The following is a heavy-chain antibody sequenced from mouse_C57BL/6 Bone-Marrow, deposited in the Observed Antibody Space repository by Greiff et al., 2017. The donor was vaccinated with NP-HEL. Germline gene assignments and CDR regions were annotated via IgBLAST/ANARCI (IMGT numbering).Heavy chain of an antibody. CDR3: PRRDYAGV. V-gene: IGHV1-4*01. J-gene: IGHJ1*03. Sequence: QVQLKESGAELARPGASVKMSCKASGYTFTSYTMHWVKQRPGQGLEWIGYINPSSGYTKYNQKFKDKATLTADKSSSTAYMQLSSLTSEDSASYYCPRRDYAGVWGTGTTVTVSS. CDR2: INPSSGYT. D-gene: IGHD2-4*01. CDR1: GYTFTSYT.